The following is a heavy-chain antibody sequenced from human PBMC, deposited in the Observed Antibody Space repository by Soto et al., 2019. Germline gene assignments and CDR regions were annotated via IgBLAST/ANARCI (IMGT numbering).Heavy chain of an antibody. CDR3: ARGGGLSEGGY. V-gene: IGHV3-33*01. Sequence: QVQLVESGGGMVQPGRSLRLSCAASGFTFSNYGMHWVRQAPGKGLEWVAVIWYDESKKYYADSVKGRFTISRDSSKNTLYLQMDGLRAEDTAVYYCARGGGLSEGGYWGQGTLVTVSS. CDR1: GFTFSNYG. D-gene: IGHD3-16*02. CDR2: IWYDESKK. J-gene: IGHJ4*02.